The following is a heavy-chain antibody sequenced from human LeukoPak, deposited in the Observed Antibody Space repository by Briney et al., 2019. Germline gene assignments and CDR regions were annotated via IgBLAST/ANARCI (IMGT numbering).Heavy chain of an antibody. CDR1: GYTFTGYY. CDR2: INPNSGGT. D-gene: IGHD3-22*01. CDR3: ARGSYYYDSSGPHSYYYYYMDV. Sequence: ASVKVSCKASGYTFTGYYMHWVRQAPGQGLEWMGWINPNSGGTNYAQKFQGRVTMTRDTSISTAYMELSRLRSDDTAVYYCARGSYYYDSSGPHSYYYYYMDVWGKGTTVTISS. V-gene: IGHV1-2*02. J-gene: IGHJ6*03.